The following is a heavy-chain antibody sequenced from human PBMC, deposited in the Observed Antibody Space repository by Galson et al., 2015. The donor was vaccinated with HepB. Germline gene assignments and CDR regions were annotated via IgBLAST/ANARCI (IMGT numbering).Heavy chain of an antibody. CDR2: ISYDGSNK. CDR1: GFTFSSYG. V-gene: IGHV3-30*18. J-gene: IGHJ4*02. Sequence: SLRLSCAASGFTFSSYGMHWVRQAPGKGLEWVAVISYDGSNKYYADSVKGRFTISRDNSKNTLYLQMNSLRAEDTAVYYCAKDSRGYCSSTSCYTANFDYWGQGTLVTVSS. D-gene: IGHD2-2*02. CDR3: AKDSRGYCSSTSCYTANFDY.